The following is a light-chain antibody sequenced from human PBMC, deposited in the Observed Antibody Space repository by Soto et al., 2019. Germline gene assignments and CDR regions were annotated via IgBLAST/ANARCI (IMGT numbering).Light chain of an antibody. V-gene: IGKV1-9*01. CDR3: QQLNSYPRT. CDR2: AAT. CDR1: QGISSY. Sequence: DIPLTQSPSFLSASVGDRVTITCRASQGISSYLAWYQQSAGKAPKLLIYAATTLQSGVPSRFSGSGSGTEFTLTISSLQPEDFATYYCQQLNSYPRTFGEGTKVEIK. J-gene: IGKJ4*01.